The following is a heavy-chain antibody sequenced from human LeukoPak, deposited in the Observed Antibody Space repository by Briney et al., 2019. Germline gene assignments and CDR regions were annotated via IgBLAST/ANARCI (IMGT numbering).Heavy chain of an antibody. D-gene: IGHD2-2*01. Sequence: AGGSLRLSCAASGFTFSSYVMHWVRQAPGKGLEWVAVISYDGSNKYYADSVKGRFTISRDSSKNTLYLQMNSLRAEDTAVYYCARDLIVVVPAATRHYYYGMDVWGQGTTVTVSS. CDR2: ISYDGSNK. CDR3: ARDLIVVVPAATRHYYYGMDV. CDR1: GFTFSSYV. V-gene: IGHV3-30-3*01. J-gene: IGHJ6*02.